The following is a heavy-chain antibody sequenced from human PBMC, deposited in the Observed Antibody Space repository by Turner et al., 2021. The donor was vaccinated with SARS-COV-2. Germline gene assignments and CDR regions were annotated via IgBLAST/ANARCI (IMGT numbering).Heavy chain of an antibody. V-gene: IGHV3-23*01. J-gene: IGHJ4*02. D-gene: IGHD1-26*01. CDR1: GFTVNNFA. Sequence: EVQLLVSGGGLVQPGGSLRLSCAASGFTVNNFAMSWVRQAPGKGLEWVSAINGTGHVTHYVDSVKGRCTISRDSSKNTLYLQMNSLRVEDTAIYYCAKCVTTCQTKGLDNWGQGTLVTVSS. CDR2: INGTGHVT. CDR3: AKCVTTCQTKGLDN.